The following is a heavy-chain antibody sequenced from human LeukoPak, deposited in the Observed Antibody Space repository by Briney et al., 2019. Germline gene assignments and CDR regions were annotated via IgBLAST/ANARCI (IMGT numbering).Heavy chain of an antibody. CDR2: IIPILGIA. CDR1: GGTFSSYT. Sequence: SVKVSCKASGGTFSSYTISWVRQAPGEGLEWMGRIIPILGIANYAQKFQGRVTITADKSTSTAYMELSSLRSEDTAVYYCALKGLYCSGGSCYSDLSWFDPWGQGTLVTVSS. D-gene: IGHD2-15*01. CDR3: ALKGLYCSGGSCYSDLSWFDP. J-gene: IGHJ5*02. V-gene: IGHV1-69*02.